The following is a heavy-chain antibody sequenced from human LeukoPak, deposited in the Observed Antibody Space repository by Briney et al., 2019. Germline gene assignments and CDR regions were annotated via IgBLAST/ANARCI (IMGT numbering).Heavy chain of an antibody. V-gene: IGHV3-43D*03. Sequence: GGSLRLSCAASGFTFDDYAMHWVRQAPGKGLEGVSLISWDGGSTYYADSVKGRFTISRDNSKNSLYLQMNSLRAEDTALYYCAKDISSRDYYGSGSPDYWGQGTLVTVSS. CDR1: GFTFDDYA. CDR3: AKDISSRDYYGSGSPDY. CDR2: ISWDGGST. J-gene: IGHJ4*02. D-gene: IGHD3-10*01.